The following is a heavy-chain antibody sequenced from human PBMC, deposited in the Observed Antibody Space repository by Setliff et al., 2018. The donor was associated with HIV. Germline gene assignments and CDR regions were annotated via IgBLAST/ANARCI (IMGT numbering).Heavy chain of an antibody. CDR3: ARDSSFNMDV. CDR1: GYTFTSYG. J-gene: IGHJ6*03. CDR2: ISEYNGDT. V-gene: IGHV1-18*01. Sequence: ASVKVSCKTSGYTFTSYGISWVRQAPGQGLEWMGWISEYNGDTKYAQKLQGRVTMTKDTSTSTAYMELRSLRSDDTAVYYCARDSSFNMDVWGKGTTVTVSS.